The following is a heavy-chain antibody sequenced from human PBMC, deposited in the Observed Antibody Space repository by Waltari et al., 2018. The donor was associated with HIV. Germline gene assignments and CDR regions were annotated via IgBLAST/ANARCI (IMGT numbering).Heavy chain of an antibody. CDR3: ARDTTVTTWYYYGMDV. D-gene: IGHD4-17*01. V-gene: IGHV4-38-2*02. Sequence: QVQLQESGPGLVKPSETLSLTCPVSGYSISSGYYWGWIRQPPGKGLEWMGSIYHSGSTYYNPSLKSRVTISVDTSKNQFSLKLSSVTAADTAVYYCARDTTVTTWYYYGMDVWGQGTTVTVSS. J-gene: IGHJ6*02. CDR2: IYHSGST. CDR1: GYSISSGYY.